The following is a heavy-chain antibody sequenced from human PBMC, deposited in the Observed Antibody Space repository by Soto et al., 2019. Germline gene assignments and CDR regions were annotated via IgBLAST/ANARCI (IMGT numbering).Heavy chain of an antibody. CDR3: ARALDDGDSNHPYFDY. CDR2: IIPIFGTA. V-gene: IGHV1-69*12. CDR1: GGTFSSYA. D-gene: IGHD4-17*01. J-gene: IGHJ4*02. Sequence: QVQLVQSGAEVKKPGSSVKVSCKASGGTFSSYAISWVRQAPGQGLEWMGGIIPIFGTANYAQKFQGRVTITADESTSTAYMELSSRSSEDTAVYYCARALDDGDSNHPYFDYCGQGTLVTVSS.